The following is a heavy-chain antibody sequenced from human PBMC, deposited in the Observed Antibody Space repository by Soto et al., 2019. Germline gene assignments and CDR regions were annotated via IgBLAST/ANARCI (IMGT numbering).Heavy chain of an antibody. J-gene: IGHJ4*02. CDR2: ISGSDGKT. CDR1: GFSFGSYA. V-gene: IGHV3-23*01. CDR3: ARWSYLDY. D-gene: IGHD3-3*01. Sequence: PGGSLRLSCAASGFSFGSYALSWVRQAPGKGLEWVSTISGSDGKTFYADAVKGRFSISRDTSQDTLYLQMNSLRADDTALYYCARWSYLDYWGQGTRVTX.